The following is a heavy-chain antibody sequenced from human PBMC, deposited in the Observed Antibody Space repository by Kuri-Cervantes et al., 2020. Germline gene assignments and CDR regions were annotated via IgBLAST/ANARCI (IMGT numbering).Heavy chain of an antibody. V-gene: IGHV1-69*13. CDR2: IIPIFGTA. D-gene: IGHD3-10*01. J-gene: IGHJ6*02. CDR3: ARMRTMVRLRREHYYYGMDV. CDR1: GYTFTSYA. Sequence: SVKVSCRASGYTFTSYAMHWVRQAPGQGLEWMGGIIPIFGTANYAQKFQGRVTITADESTSTAYMELSSLRSEDTAVYYCARMRTMVRLRREHYYYGMDVWGQGTTVTVSS.